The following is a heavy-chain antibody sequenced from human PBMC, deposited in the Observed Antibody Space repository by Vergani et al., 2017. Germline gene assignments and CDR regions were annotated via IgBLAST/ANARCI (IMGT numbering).Heavy chain of an antibody. CDR2: VNPYSGAP. V-gene: IGHV1-38-4*01. Sequence: QVQLVQSWAEVRKSGASVKVSCSFSGFTITSYGIHWVQQSPGEGLEWMGWVNPYSGAPNSAQKFHGRVTMTRDTSVTTAYMGLSSLRSDDTAVYYCAKVHRAYDHVIMAAFDIWGQGTMVTVSS. J-gene: IGHJ3*02. D-gene: IGHD2-8*01. CDR3: AKVHRAYDHVIMAAFDI. CDR1: GFTITSYG.